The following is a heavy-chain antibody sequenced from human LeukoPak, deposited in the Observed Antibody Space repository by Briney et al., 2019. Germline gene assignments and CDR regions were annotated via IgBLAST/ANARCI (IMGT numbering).Heavy chain of an antibody. Sequence: PGGSLRLSCAASGFTFSDYYMSWIRQAPGKGLEWVSYISSSGSTIYYADSVKGRFTISRDNAKNSLYLQMNSLRAEDTAVYYCARDREYDFWSGYYDYWGQGTQVTVSS. D-gene: IGHD3-3*01. CDR3: ARDREYDFWSGYYDY. CDR2: ISSSGSTI. V-gene: IGHV3-11*04. CDR1: GFTFSDYY. J-gene: IGHJ4*02.